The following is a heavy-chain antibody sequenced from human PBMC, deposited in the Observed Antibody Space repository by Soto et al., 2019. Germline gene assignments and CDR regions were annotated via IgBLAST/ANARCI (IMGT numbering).Heavy chain of an antibody. J-gene: IGHJ4*02. D-gene: IGHD3-9*01. CDR3: ARQDDILTGVDY. CDR1: GGSISYYY. CDR2: INYSGST. Sequence: QVQLQESGPGLVKPSETLSLTCTVSGGSISYYYWSWIRQPPGKGLEWIGYINYSGSTNYNPSLKSRVSISIATSKTHFSLKLSSVSAADTAVYSCARQDDILTGVDYWGQGTLVTVSS. V-gene: IGHV4-59*08.